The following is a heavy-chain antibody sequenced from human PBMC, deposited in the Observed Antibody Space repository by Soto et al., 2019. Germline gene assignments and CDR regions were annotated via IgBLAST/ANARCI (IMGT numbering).Heavy chain of an antibody. J-gene: IGHJ6*03. V-gene: IGHV1-18*01. Sequence: ASVKVSCKASGGTFSSYGISWVRQAPGQGLEWMGWISAYNGNTNYAQKLQGRVTMTTDTSTSTAYMELRSLRSDDTAVYYCARFGVAGSYYYYYMDVWGKGTTVTVSS. D-gene: IGHD3-10*01. CDR3: ARFGVAGSYYYYYMDV. CDR2: ISAYNGNT. CDR1: GGTFSSYG.